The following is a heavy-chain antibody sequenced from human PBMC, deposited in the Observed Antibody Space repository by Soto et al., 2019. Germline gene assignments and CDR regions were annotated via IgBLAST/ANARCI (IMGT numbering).Heavy chain of an antibody. CDR3: PSVVVPAASNLLIDY. V-gene: IGHV4-39*07. Sequence: PSETLSLTCTVSGGSISSSSYYWGWIRQPPGKGLEWIGSIYYSGSTYYNPSLKSRVTISVDTSKNQFSLKLSSVTAADTAVYYCPSVVVPAASNLLIDYWGQGTLVTVSS. D-gene: IGHD2-2*01. J-gene: IGHJ4*02. CDR1: GGSISSSSYY. CDR2: IYYSGST.